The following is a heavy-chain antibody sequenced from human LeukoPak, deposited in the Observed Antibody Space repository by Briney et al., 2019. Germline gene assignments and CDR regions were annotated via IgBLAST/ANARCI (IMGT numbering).Heavy chain of an antibody. CDR2: ISNSSSYI. CDR3: ARDGYSSSWSPFDY. V-gene: IGHV3-21*01. J-gene: IGHJ4*02. D-gene: IGHD6-13*01. Sequence: GGSLRLSCAASGFTFSSYSMNWVRQAPGKGLEWVASISNSSSYIYYPDSVKGRFTISRDNAKNSLYLKMNSLRAEDTAVYYCARDGYSSSWSPFDYWGQGTLVTVSS. CDR1: GFTFSSYS.